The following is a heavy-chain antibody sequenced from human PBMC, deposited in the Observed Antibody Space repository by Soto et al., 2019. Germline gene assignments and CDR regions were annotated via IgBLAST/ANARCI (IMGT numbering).Heavy chain of an antibody. D-gene: IGHD3-22*01. Sequence: QVQLQESGPGLVKPSETLSLTCSVSGGSISNYYWSWIRQPPGKGLEWIGHIYYSGSTNTNPTLKSRVTISVDTSKNQFSLKLSSVTAADTAVYYCARMNSAYYYFYFDYWGQGTLVTVSS. CDR3: ARMNSAYYYFYFDY. V-gene: IGHV4-59*01. CDR2: IYYSGST. J-gene: IGHJ4*02. CDR1: GGSISNYY.